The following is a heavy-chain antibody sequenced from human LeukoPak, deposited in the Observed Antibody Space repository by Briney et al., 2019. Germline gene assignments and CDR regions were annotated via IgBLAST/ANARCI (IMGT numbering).Heavy chain of an antibody. CDR3: ARRMITFGGVIV. D-gene: IGHD3-16*02. Sequence: SETLSLTCAVYGGSFSGYYWSWIRQPPGKGLEWIGEINHSGSTNYNPSLKSRVTISVDTSKNQLSLKLSSVTAADTAVYYCARRMITFGGVIVWGQGTLVTVSS. CDR1: GGSFSGYY. J-gene: IGHJ4*02. V-gene: IGHV4-34*01. CDR2: INHSGST.